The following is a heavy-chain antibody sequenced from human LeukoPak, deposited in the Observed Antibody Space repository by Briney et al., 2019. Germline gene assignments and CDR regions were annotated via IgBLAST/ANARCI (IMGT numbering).Heavy chain of an antibody. Sequence: GGSLRLSCVVSGFTVSSNYMSWVRQAPGKGLEWVSVLYSGGNTYHADSVRGRFTISRDNSKNTLYLQMNSLRAEDTAVYYCAREGASSSFGYWGQGTLVTVSS. CDR2: LYSGGNT. J-gene: IGHJ4*02. V-gene: IGHV3-53*01. D-gene: IGHD6-13*01. CDR3: AREGASSSFGY. CDR1: GFTVSSNY.